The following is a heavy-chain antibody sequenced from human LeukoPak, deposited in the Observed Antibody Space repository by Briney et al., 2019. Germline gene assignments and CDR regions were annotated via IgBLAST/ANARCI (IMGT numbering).Heavy chain of an antibody. D-gene: IGHD2-8*01. Sequence: SETLSLTCTVSGGSISSSNYYWGWIRQPPGKGLEWIGSLYYSGSTYYNPSLKSRVAISVDTSKNQFSLKLRSVTAADAAVYYCARPRSRVSWFDPWGQGTLVTVSS. CDR1: GGSISSSNYY. V-gene: IGHV4-39*01. CDR2: LYYSGST. J-gene: IGHJ5*02. CDR3: ARPRSRVSWFDP.